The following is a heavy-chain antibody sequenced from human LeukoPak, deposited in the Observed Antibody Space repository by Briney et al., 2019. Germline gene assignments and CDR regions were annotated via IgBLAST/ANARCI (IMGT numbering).Heavy chain of an antibody. Sequence: GGSLRLSCVGSGFNFRTYNMNWVRQAPGKGLEGVSDISGSRSYTDYADSVKGRFIISKDNAKSSVFLQMDSLRAEDTAVYSCARGHNSGYYLKYWGQGPLVTVSS. V-gene: IGHV3-21*05. CDR1: GFNFRTYN. CDR2: ISGSRSYT. CDR3: ARGHNSGYYLKY. J-gene: IGHJ4*02. D-gene: IGHD3-22*01.